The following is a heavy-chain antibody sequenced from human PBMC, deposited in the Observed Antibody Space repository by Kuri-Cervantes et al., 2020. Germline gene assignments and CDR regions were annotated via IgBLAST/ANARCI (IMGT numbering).Heavy chain of an antibody. J-gene: IGHJ3*02. CDR2: ITSEAYGGTT. D-gene: IGHD3-3*01. CDR1: GFTFGDYV. V-gene: IGHV3-49*03. Sequence: GEALKISWTASGFTFGDYVMSWFRQAPGKGLEWIGFITSEAYGGTTEDAASVRGRFTISRDDSRSIAYLQMNSLKTEDKAVYYCTTHFWSGYYVHDAFDIWGQGTMVTVSS. CDR3: TTHFWSGYYVHDAFDI.